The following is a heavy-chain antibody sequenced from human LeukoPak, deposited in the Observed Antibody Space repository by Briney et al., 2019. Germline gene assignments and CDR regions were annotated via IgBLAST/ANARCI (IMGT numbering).Heavy chain of an antibody. Sequence: PGGTQRVSCATSGCIFSSYSKNCVRQAPGKGLECASSISISSTYIYYADSVKGLFTVSRDDAKNSLYLQLNSLRAEDTAVYNCARGGCTTASCYRFDNWSQGTLVSVCS. CDR2: ISISSTYI. J-gene: IGHJ4*02. V-gene: IGHV3-21*01. CDR3: ARGGCTTASCYRFDN. D-gene: IGHD2-2*01. CDR1: GCIFSSYS.